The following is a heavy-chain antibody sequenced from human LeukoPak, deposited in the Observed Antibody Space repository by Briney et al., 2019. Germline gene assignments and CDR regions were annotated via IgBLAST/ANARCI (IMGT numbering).Heavy chain of an antibody. V-gene: IGHV1-69*04. CDR2: IIPILGIA. CDR1: GYTFTSYG. CDR3: ARAANSGYDFVGYYYGMDV. J-gene: IGHJ6*02. D-gene: IGHD5-12*01. Sequence: SVKVSCKASGYTFTSYGISWVRQAPGQGLEWMGRIIPILGIANYAQKFQGRVTITADKSTSTAYMELSSLRSEDTAVYYCARAANSGYDFVGYYYGMDVWGQGTTVTVSS.